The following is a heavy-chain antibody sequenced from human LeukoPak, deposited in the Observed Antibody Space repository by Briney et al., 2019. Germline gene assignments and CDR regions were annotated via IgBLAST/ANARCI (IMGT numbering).Heavy chain of an antibody. Sequence: GRSLRLSCAASGFTFSSYGMHWVRQAPGKGLEWVAVIWYDGSNKYYADSVKSRFTISRDNSKNTLYLQMNSLRAEDTAVYYCAREGYSGYDDYWGQGTLVTVSS. CDR2: IWYDGSNK. CDR3: AREGYSGYDDY. V-gene: IGHV3-33*01. D-gene: IGHD5-12*01. CDR1: GFTFSSYG. J-gene: IGHJ4*02.